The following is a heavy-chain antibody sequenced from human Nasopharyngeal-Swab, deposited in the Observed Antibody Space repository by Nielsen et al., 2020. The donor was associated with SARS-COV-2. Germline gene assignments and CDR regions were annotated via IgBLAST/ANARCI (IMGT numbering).Heavy chain of an antibody. J-gene: IGHJ4*02. CDR3: ASRHCTNGVCYVDY. D-gene: IGHD2-8*01. CDR1: GYTFTGYY. V-gene: IGHV1-2*02. CDR2: INPNSGGT. Sequence: ASVKVSCQASGYTFTGYYLHWVRQAPAQGLDWMGCINPNSGGTNYAQKFQGRVTMTRDTSISTAYMELSRLRSDDTAVYYCASRHCTNGVCYVDYWGQGTLVTVSS.